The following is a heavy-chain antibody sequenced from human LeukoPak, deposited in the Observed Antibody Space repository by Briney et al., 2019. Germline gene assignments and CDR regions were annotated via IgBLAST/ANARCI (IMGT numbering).Heavy chain of an antibody. D-gene: IGHD2-2*02. CDR1: GFTFSSYW. CDR2: INGDGRST. CDR3: ARDIIRIPLDY. J-gene: IGHJ4*02. V-gene: IGHV3-74*01. Sequence: GGSLRLSCAASGFTFSSYWMHWVRQAPGKGLVWVSRINGDGRSTSYGDSVKGRFTISRDNAKNTLYLQMNSLRAEDTAVYYCARDIIRIPLDYWGQGTLVTVSS.